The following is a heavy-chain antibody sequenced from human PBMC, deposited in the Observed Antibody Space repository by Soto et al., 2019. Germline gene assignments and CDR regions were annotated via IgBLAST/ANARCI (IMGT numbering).Heavy chain of an antibody. D-gene: IGHD3-10*01. CDR3: ARVAGWFDP. Sequence: ELQLVESGGGLVQPGGSLRLSCAASESTLSNYWVYRVRQVPGKGLAVISRINGDGSRRIYADAVKGRFTISRDNAESTVYLQMNSLGVEDTAVYYCARVAGWFDPWGQGTRVIVSS. CDR2: INGDGSRR. V-gene: IGHV3-74*01. J-gene: IGHJ5*02. CDR1: ESTLSNYW.